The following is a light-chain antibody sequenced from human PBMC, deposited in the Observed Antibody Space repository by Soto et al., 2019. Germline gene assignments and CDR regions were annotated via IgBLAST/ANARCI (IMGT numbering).Light chain of an antibody. CDR2: TNN. J-gene: IGLJ2*01. CDR3: AATDDSLGGPV. Sequence: QSVLTQPPSVSGAPGQTITMSCTGSGSNVGASYDVHWYQVLPGAGPRLLIFTNNQRPSGVPDRFSASKSGTSASLAISGLRSEDEGDYYCAATDDSLGGPVFGGGTKLTVL. V-gene: IGLV1-47*02. CDR1: GSNVGASYD.